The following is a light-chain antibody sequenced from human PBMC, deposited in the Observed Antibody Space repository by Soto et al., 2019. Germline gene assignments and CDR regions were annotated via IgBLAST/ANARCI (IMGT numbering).Light chain of an antibody. V-gene: IGKV3-20*01. J-gene: IGKJ1*01. CDR2: AAS. CDR3: QQYCSSPVA. CDR1: QTVRSSL. Sequence: EIVLTQSPGTLSLSPGERATLSCRASQTVRSSLLAWYQQKPGQAPRLLIYAASARATGIPDRFSGSGSGTDFTLTISRLEPEDFAVYYCQQYCSSPVAFGQGTKVEIK.